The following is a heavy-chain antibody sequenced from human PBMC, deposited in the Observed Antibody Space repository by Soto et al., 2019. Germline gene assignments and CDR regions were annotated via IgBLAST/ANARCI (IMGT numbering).Heavy chain of an antibody. CDR1: GFDFSDFH. Sequence: PGGSLRLSCVASGFDFSDFHISWVRQAPGKGLEWISYISSSLGHTDYAESVKGRFTISRDKAKSSVSLEMSDLRSDDTAVYYCAANWNFGLNFWGQGTLVTVSS. CDR3: AANWNFGLNF. J-gene: IGHJ4*02. CDR2: ISSSLGHT. D-gene: IGHD1-1*01. V-gene: IGHV3-11*03.